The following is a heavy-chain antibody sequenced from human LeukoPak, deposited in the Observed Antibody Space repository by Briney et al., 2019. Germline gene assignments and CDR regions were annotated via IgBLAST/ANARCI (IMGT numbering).Heavy chain of an antibody. CDR1: GFTFSDYY. D-gene: IGHD4-17*01. CDR2: ISSSGSTI. CDR3: ARRDYGDHGDYYYYYMDV. Sequence: TGGSLRLSCAASGFTFSDYYMSWIRQAPGKGLEWVSYISSSGSTIYYADSVKGRFTISRDNAKNSLYLQMNSLRAEDTAVYYCARRDYGDHGDYYYYYMDVWGKGTTVTVSS. J-gene: IGHJ6*03. V-gene: IGHV3-11*04.